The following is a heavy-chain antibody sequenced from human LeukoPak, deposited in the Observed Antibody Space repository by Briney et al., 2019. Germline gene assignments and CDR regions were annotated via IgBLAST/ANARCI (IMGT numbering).Heavy chain of an antibody. CDR3: ARGGSFFVY. J-gene: IGHJ4*02. D-gene: IGHD1-26*01. Sequence: PGGSLRLSCAASGSTFSGYDMNWVRQAPGKGLEWVSYISSSGTTIYYADSVRGRFTISRDNAKNSLYLQMNSLRAEDTAVYYCARGGSFFVYWGQGTLVTVSS. CDR1: GSTFSGYD. V-gene: IGHV3-48*03. CDR2: ISSSGTTI.